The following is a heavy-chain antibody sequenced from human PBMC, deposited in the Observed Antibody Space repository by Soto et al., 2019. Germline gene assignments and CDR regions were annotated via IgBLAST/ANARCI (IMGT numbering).Heavy chain of an antibody. D-gene: IGHD3-16*01. CDR2: INPNSGGT. CDR3: ARDLSLPVELGGYYYYGLDV. Sequence: ASVKVSCKASGYTFSDYYIHWVRQAPGQGLEWMGWINPNSGGTKYAPKFQGGVTMTRDTSITTAYMELSRLRSGDTAVYYCARDLSLPVELGGYYYYGLDVWGQGTTVTVSS. CDR1: GYTFSDYY. J-gene: IGHJ6*02. V-gene: IGHV1-2*02.